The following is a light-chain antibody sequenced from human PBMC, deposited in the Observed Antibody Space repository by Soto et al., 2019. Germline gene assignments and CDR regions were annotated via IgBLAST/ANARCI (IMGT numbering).Light chain of an antibody. Sequence: DIQMTQSPSSLSASVGDRVIITCRTSQSISNYLNWYQHKPGKAPKVLISAASNLQSGVPSRFSGSGSGTVFTLTISSLQPEDFATYYCQQSYSSPPTFGQGTKVDIK. CDR2: AAS. CDR1: QSISNY. V-gene: IGKV1-39*01. CDR3: QQSYSSPPT. J-gene: IGKJ1*01.